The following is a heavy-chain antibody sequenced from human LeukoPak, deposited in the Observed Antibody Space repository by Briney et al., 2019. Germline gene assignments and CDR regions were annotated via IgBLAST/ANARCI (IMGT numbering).Heavy chain of an antibody. D-gene: IGHD3-22*01. CDR2: IIPIFGTA. J-gene: IGHJ4*02. CDR1: GGTFSSYA. Sequence: ASVKVSCKASGGTFSSYAISWVRQAPGQGLEWMGGIIPIFGTANYAQKFQGRVTITADESTSTAYMELSSLRSEDTAVYYCAKRRDYSSGFFSDFDYWGQGTLVTVSS. CDR3: AKRRDYSSGFFSDFDY. V-gene: IGHV1-69*13.